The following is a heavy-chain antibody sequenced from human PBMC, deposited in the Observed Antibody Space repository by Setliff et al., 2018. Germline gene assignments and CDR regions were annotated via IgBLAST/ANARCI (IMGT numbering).Heavy chain of an antibody. CDR3: ASELVGAPRVDH. V-gene: IGHV4-61*09. J-gene: IGHJ4*02. Sequence: SETLSLTCTVSGGSISSGSYYWSWIRQPAGKGLEWIGHIYTSGSTNYNPSLKCRVTISVDTSKNQFSLKLSSVTAADTAVYYCASELVGAPRVDHWGQGTLVTVSS. CDR1: GGSISSGSYY. CDR2: IYTSGST. D-gene: IGHD1-26*01.